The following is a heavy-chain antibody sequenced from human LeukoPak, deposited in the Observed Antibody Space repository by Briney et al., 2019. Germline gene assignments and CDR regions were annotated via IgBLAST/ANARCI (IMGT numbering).Heavy chain of an antibody. CDR3: ARDSSDVLTGYYHF. CDR1: GHTFNDYY. D-gene: IGHD3-9*01. CDR2: INPNSGRT. Sequence: ASVKVSCMTSGHTFNDYYLHWVRQAPGQGLEWMGWINPNSGRTNYPPKFQGRVTLTTDTSISTAYMELSSLISGDTALYYCARDSSDVLTGYYHFWGQGTLVTVSS. V-gene: IGHV1-2*02. J-gene: IGHJ4*02.